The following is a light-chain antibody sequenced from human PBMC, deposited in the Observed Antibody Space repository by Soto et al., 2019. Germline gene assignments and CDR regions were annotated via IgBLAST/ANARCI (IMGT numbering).Light chain of an antibody. Sequence: QPVLTQSPSASASLGASVKLTCTLSSGHSSYAIAWHQQQPEKGPRYLMKLNSDGSHSKGDGIPDRFSGSSSGAERYLTISSLQSEDEADYYCQTWGTGFIVVFGGGTKVTVL. CDR2: LNSDGSH. CDR3: QTWGTGFIVV. J-gene: IGLJ2*01. CDR1: SGHSSYA. V-gene: IGLV4-69*01.